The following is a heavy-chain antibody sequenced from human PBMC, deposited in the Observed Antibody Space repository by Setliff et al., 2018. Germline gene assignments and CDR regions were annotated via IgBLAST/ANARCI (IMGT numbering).Heavy chain of an antibody. Sequence: PGGSLRLSCAASGFTFSTYGMHWVRQTPGKGLEWVAVINHSGGNTYYADPVKGRFTISRDNSKNTLYLQMSSLRAEDTAVYYCAKDDAGYCSGGSCYAPFDYWGQGTLVTVSS. J-gene: IGHJ4*02. D-gene: IGHD2-15*01. CDR1: GFTFSTYG. CDR2: INHSGGNT. CDR3: AKDDAGYCSGGSCYAPFDY. V-gene: IGHV3-23*01.